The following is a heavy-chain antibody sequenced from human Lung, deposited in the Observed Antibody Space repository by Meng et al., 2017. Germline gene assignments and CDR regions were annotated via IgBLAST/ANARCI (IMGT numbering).Heavy chain of an antibody. CDR3: ARGQKGYFDL. V-gene: IGHV4-30-4*01. CDR2: IYNSGST. CDR1: GGSISSSNYY. Sequence: QGRLQEPGPGLLKPSQTLSLTCTVSGGSISSSNYYWSWIRQPPGKGLEWSGHIYNSGSTYYNPSLKSRITISVDTSKNQFSLKLSSVTAADTAVYYCARGQKGYFDLWGRGTLVTVSS. J-gene: IGHJ2*01.